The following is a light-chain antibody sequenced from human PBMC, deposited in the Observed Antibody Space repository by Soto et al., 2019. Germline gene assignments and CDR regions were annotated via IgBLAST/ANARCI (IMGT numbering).Light chain of an antibody. V-gene: IGKV3-11*01. J-gene: IGKJ4*01. Sequence: EIVLTQSPATLSLSPGERATLSCRASQSVSTYLAWYQQKPGQAPRILSYDASRRATGIPARFSGSGSGTDFTLTISSLEPEDFAVYYCQRRGKWPPPFGGGTKVEIK. CDR2: DAS. CDR1: QSVSTY. CDR3: QRRGKWPPP.